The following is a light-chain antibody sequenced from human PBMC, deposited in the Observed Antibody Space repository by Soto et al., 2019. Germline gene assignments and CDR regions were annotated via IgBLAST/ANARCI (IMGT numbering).Light chain of an antibody. J-gene: IGKJ1*01. Sequence: DIQMNQSPSTVSAYVGDSFTITFRVSQSLTTWLAWSQLTPGKAPKVLIYDALNSESGVPRRFSGSGYGTEFTLTIRSLQPDDVASYCCQHYGGMWTFGQGTKVDIK. CDR2: DAL. CDR1: QSLTTW. CDR3: QHYGGMWT. V-gene: IGKV1-5*01.